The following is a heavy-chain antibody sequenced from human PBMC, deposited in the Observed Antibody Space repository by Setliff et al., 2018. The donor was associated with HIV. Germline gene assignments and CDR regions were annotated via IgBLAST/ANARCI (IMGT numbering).Heavy chain of an antibody. V-gene: IGHV4-4*02. CDR2: IYHSGST. CDR1: GGYISSSNW. Sequence: SETLSLTCAVSGGYISSSNWWSWVRQPPGEGLEWIGEIYHSGSTKYNPSLKSRVTISVDKSKNQFSLKLSSVTAADTAVYYCARSITMIIVAPGAFDIWGQGTMVTVSS. CDR3: ARSITMIIVAPGAFDI. D-gene: IGHD3-22*01. J-gene: IGHJ3*02.